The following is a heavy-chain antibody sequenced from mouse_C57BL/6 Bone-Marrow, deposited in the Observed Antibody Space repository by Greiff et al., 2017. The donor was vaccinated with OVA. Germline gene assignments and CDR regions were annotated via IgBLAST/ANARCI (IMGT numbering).Heavy chain of an antibody. CDR3: ARSERLRDYFDY. D-gene: IGHD2-2*01. CDR2: IYPGSGNI. CDR1: GYTFTDSY. V-gene: IGHV1-76*01. Sequence: QVQLQQSGAELVRPGASVKLSCKASGYTFTDSYISWVKQRPGQGLEWIARIYPGSGNISYNEKFKGKATLTAEKSSSTAYMQLSSLTSDDAAVYFCARSERLRDYFDYWGQGTTLTVSS. J-gene: IGHJ2*01.